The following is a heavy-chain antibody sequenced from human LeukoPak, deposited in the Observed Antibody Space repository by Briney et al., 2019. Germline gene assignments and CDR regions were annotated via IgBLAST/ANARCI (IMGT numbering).Heavy chain of an antibody. CDR2: ISYDGSNK. J-gene: IGHJ4*02. CDR1: GFTFSSYA. D-gene: IGHD5-12*01. Sequence: PGGSLRLSCAASGFTFSSYAMHWVRQAPGKGLEWVAVISYDGSNKYYADSVKGRFTISRDNSKNTLYLQMNSLRAEDTAVYYCARGGYSGYDYWGQGTLVTVSS. CDR3: ARGGYSGYDY. V-gene: IGHV3-30-3*01.